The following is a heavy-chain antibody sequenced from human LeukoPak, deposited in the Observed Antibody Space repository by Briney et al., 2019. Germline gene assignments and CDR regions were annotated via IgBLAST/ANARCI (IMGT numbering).Heavy chain of an antibody. CDR1: GFTFSSYG. Sequence: PGGSLRLSCVASGFTFSSYGMHWVRQAPGKGLEWVAVILYDGSNKYNADSVKGRFTISRDTSKNTLYLQMSSLRAEDTAVYYCARRHLGYCSGGSCSTMYYGMDVWGQGTTVTVSS. CDR3: ARRHLGYCSGGSCSTMYYGMDV. D-gene: IGHD2-15*01. J-gene: IGHJ6*02. CDR2: ILYDGSNK. V-gene: IGHV3-30*03.